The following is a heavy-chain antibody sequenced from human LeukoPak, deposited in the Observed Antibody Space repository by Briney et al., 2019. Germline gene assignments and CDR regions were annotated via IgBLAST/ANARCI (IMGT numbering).Heavy chain of an antibody. CDR1: RGSITNSSCY. V-gene: IGHV4-39*01. CDR2: TYYTGTT. J-gene: IGHJ4*02. D-gene: IGHD2-2*01. CDR3: ARRAVVPAAVSYFDN. Sequence: TSETLSLTCAVSRGSITNSSCYWGWIRQPPGKGLEWIGGTYYTGTTYYSPSLNRRITISTDTSKKQFSLRLASVTAADTAVYYCARRAVVPAAVSYFDNWGQGTLVTVSS.